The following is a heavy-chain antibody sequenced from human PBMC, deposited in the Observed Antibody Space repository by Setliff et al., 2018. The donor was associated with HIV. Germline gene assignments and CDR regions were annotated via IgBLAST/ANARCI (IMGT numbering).Heavy chain of an antibody. D-gene: IGHD2-15*01. Sequence: ASVMVSCKASGYTFSNYGISWLRQAPGQGPEGMGWISGDKGDTNYAQKFQGRLTMTTDTSTITAYMELRSLRADDTAVYYCAXXXNAGTCYFYIWGQGTMGTVSS. CDR3: AXXXNAGTCYFYI. V-gene: IGHV1-18*01. CDR2: ISGDKGDT. CDR1: GYTFSNYG. J-gene: IGHJ3*02.